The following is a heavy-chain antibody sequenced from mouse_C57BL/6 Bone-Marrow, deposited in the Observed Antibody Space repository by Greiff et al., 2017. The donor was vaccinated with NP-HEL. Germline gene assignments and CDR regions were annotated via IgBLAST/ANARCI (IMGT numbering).Heavy chain of an antibody. CDR3: ARKTAQATDYFDY. D-gene: IGHD3-2*02. J-gene: IGHJ2*01. Sequence: EVKLVESGGGLVKPGGSLKLSCAASGFTFSSYAMSWVRQTPEKRLEWVATISDGGSYTYYPDNVKGRFTISRDNAKNNLYLQMSHLKSEDTAMYYCARKTAQATDYFDYWGQGTTLTVSS. CDR2: ISDGGSYT. V-gene: IGHV5-4*03. CDR1: GFTFSSYA.